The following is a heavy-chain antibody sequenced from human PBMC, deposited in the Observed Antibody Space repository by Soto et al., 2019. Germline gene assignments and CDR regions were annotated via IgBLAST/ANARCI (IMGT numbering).Heavy chain of an antibody. J-gene: IGHJ4*02. D-gene: IGHD1-20*01. CDR3: ARGRKSGIIGTTGFDY. CDR1: GFTFSKYA. V-gene: IGHV3-64*02. CDR2: ISNNGGST. Sequence: PVASLRHSYVASGFTFSKYAMHWVRQAPGKGLEYVAVISNNGGSTYYADSVKGRFTISRDNSKNTLYLQMGSLRPEDMAVYYCARGRKSGIIGTTGFDYWGQGT.